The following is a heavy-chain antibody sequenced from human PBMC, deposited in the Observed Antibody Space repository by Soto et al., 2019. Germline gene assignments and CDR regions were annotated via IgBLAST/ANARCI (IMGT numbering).Heavy chain of an antibody. J-gene: IGHJ6*02. CDR2: ISYDGSNK. D-gene: IGHD1-1*01. Sequence: PGGSLRLSCAASGFTFSSYGMHWVRQAPGKGLEWVAVISYDGSNKYYADSVKGRFTISRDNSKNTLYLQMNSLRAEDTAVYYCAKGGSELERYYYYGMDVWGQGTTVTVSS. CDR1: GFTFSSYG. CDR3: AKGGSELERYYYYGMDV. V-gene: IGHV3-30*18.